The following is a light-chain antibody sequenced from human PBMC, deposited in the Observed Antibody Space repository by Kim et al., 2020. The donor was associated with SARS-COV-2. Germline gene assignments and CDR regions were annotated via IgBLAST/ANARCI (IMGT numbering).Light chain of an antibody. CDR3: QQYGSSPPRYT. Sequence: EIVLTQSPGTLSLSPGERATLSCRASQSVSSSYLAWYQQKPGQAPRLLIYGASSRATGIPDRFSGSGSGTDFTLTISRLEPEEFAVYYCQQYGSSPPRYTFGQGTKLEF. CDR2: GAS. J-gene: IGKJ2*01. CDR1: QSVSSSY. V-gene: IGKV3-20*01.